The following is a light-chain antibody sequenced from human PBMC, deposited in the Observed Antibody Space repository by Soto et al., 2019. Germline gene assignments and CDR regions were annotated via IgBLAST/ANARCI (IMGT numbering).Light chain of an antibody. Sequence: EIVLTQSPGTLSLSPGERATLSCTASQSVASSCLAWYQRKPGQAPRLLIHTTSIKATDIPDRFSGSRSGTDFTLTISRLEPEDSAVYYCQQCGGSPLFSFGPGTRVDI. CDR1: QSVASSC. V-gene: IGKV3-20*01. CDR2: TTS. CDR3: QQCGGSPLFS. J-gene: IGKJ3*01.